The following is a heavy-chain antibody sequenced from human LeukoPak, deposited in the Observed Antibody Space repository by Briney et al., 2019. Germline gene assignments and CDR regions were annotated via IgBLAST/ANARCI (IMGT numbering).Heavy chain of an antibody. D-gene: IGHD2-15*01. CDR1: GGSINTDNYY. Sequence: SETLSLTCSVSGGSINTDNYYWGWVRQPPGKAPEWIGSIYYSGSKWYNPSLKSRVTKSLDTSKNQFSLKLSSVTAADTAVYYCARGLIVVVVAATSQWFDPWGQGTLVTVSS. J-gene: IGHJ5*02. CDR2: IYYSGSK. V-gene: IGHV4-39*07. CDR3: ARGLIVVVVAATSQWFDP.